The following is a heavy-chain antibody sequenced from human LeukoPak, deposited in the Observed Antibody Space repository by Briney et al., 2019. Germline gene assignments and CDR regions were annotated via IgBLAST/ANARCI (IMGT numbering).Heavy chain of an antibody. CDR1: GGSFSGYY. J-gene: IGHJ5*02. CDR3: ARRHYYGSGSYYHRTPNWFDP. CDR2: INHSGST. Sequence: PSETLSLTCAVYGGSFSGYYWSWIRQPPGKGLEWIGEINHSGSTNYNPSLKSRVTISVDTSKNQFSLKLSSVTAADTAVYYCARRHYYGSGSYYHRTPNWFDPWGQGTLVTVSS. D-gene: IGHD3-10*01. V-gene: IGHV4-34*01.